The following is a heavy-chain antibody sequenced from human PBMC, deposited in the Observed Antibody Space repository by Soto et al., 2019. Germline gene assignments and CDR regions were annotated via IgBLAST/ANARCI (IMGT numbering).Heavy chain of an antibody. V-gene: IGHV4-59*08. CDR3: ARRYGGTFDY. J-gene: IGHJ4*02. Sequence: PSETLSLTCTVSGDSISSYYWSWIRQPPGKGLEWIGYIHYSGSTNYNPSLKSRVTISVDTSKNQFSLKLSSVTAADTAVYYCARRYGGTFDYWGQGTLVTVSS. CDR2: IHYSGST. CDR1: GDSISSYY. D-gene: IGHD2-15*01.